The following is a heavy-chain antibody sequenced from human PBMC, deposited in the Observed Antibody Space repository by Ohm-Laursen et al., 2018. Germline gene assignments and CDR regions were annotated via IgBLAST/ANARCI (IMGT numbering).Heavy chain of an antibody. Sequence: GTLSLTCPVSGGSISSSSYYWGWIRQPPGKGLEWIGSIYYSGSTYYNPSLKSRVIISLNTSKNQFSLKRSSVTAADTAVYYCARRSKYSSSGYFDYWGQGTLVTVSS. V-gene: IGHV4-39*01. CDR3: ARRSKYSSSGYFDY. CDR2: IYYSGST. CDR1: GGSISSSSYY. J-gene: IGHJ4*02. D-gene: IGHD6-6*01.